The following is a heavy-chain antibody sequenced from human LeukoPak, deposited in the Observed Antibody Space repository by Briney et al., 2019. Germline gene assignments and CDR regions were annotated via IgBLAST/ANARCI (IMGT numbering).Heavy chain of an antibody. Sequence: PGGSLRLSCAASGFTFSSYAMSWVRQAPGKGLEWVSGISGSGGTTYYADSVKGRFTISRDNSKNTLFLQMNSLRAEDTAVYYCAKVTPTFGGVIDNFDYWRQGTLVTVSS. V-gene: IGHV3-23*01. CDR3: AKVTPTFGGVIDNFDY. CDR2: ISGSGGTT. CDR1: GFTFSSYA. J-gene: IGHJ4*02. D-gene: IGHD3-16*02.